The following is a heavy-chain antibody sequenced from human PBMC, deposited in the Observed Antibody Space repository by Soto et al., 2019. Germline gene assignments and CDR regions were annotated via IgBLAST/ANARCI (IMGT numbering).Heavy chain of an antibody. J-gene: IGHJ4*02. CDR2: INYNGVGT. Sequence: EVELLESGGGFVQPGGSLTLSCTGTGFTFNDYAMSWVRQAPGKGLEWVSSINYNGVGTYYAESVKGRFTISRDKSRHSLSMEMKSLRVDDAAFYYCASSESYHKSSYWGQGTLVTVSS. CDR1: GFTFNDYA. V-gene: IGHV3-23*01. D-gene: IGHD3-10*01. CDR3: ASSESYHKSSY.